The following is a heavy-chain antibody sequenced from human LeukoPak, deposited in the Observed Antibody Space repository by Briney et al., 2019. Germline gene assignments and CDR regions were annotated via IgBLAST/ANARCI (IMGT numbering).Heavy chain of an antibody. CDR3: AREGYYDILTGYLSIEDY. V-gene: IGHV1-18*04. D-gene: IGHD3-9*01. CDR2: ISAYNGNT. Sequence: ASVKVSCKASGYTFTGYYMHWVRQAPGQGLEWMGWISAYNGNTNYAQKLQGRVTMTTDTSTSTAYMELRSLRSDDTAVYYCAREGYYDILTGYLSIEDYWGQGTLVTVSS. CDR1: GYTFTGYY. J-gene: IGHJ4*02.